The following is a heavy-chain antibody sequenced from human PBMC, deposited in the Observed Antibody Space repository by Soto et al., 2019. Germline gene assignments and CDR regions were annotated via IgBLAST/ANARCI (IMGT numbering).Heavy chain of an antibody. V-gene: IGHV5-51*01. J-gene: IGHJ2*01. CDR1: GYRFTTYW. CDR2: IYPGDSET. D-gene: IGHD6-19*01. Sequence: PGESLKISCEGSGYRFTTYWIGWVRHMPGKGLEWMGIIYPGDSETRYNPSFQGHVTISADKSNNTTYLQWSSLKASDTATYYCARHLGVTVAGTRWYFDLWGRGTLVTVSS. CDR3: ARHLGVTVAGTRWYFDL.